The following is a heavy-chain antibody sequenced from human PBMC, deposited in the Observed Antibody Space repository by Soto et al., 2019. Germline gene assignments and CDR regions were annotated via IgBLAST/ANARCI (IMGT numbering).Heavy chain of an antibody. D-gene: IGHD3-10*01. CDR1: GFTFSSYG. Sequence: QVQLVESGGGVVQPGRSLRLSCAASGFTFSSYGMHWVRQAPGTGLEWVAVISYDGSNKYYADSVKGRFTISRDNSKNTLYLQMNSLRAEDTAVYYCAPWFGAFDYWGQGTLGTVSS. J-gene: IGHJ4*02. CDR2: ISYDGSNK. V-gene: IGHV3-30*03. CDR3: APWFGAFDY.